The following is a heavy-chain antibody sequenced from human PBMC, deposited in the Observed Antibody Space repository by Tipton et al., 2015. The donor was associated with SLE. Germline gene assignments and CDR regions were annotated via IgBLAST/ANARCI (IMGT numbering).Heavy chain of an antibody. J-gene: IGHJ3*02. D-gene: IGHD3-16*01. CDR1: GGSFSGYY. Sequence: AGLVKPSETLSLTCAVYGGSFSGYYWSWIRQPPGKGLEWIGEINHSGSTNYNPSLKSRVTISVDTSKNQFSLKLSSVTAADTAVYYCARLQNETGGGMVAFDIWGQGTMVTVSS. CDR3: ARLQNETGGGMVAFDI. V-gene: IGHV4-34*01. CDR2: INHSGST.